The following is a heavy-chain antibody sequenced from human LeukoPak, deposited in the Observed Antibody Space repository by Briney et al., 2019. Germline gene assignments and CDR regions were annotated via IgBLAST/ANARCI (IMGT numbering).Heavy chain of an antibody. J-gene: IGHJ6*03. CDR2: VDHTGST. CDR1: DDSITMYY. CDR3: ARGRVSSSTWYSTYYYYFYMDV. V-gene: IGHV4-59*01. D-gene: IGHD1-1*01. Sequence: SETLSLICSVSDDSITMYYWTWIRQPPGKGLEWIGYVDHTGSTNFNPSLNGRVSISRDTTKNLFSLRLRSVTAADTAVYFCARGRVSSSTWYSTYYYYFYMDVWGKGTTVTVSS.